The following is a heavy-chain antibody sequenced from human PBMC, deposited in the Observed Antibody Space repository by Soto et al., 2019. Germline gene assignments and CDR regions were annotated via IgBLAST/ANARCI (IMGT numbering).Heavy chain of an antibody. D-gene: IGHD2-15*01. CDR1: GFTFSSYG. J-gene: IGHJ5*02. V-gene: IGHV3-33*01. CDR3: ARDNGGNACWCDP. Sequence: QVQLVESGGGVVQPGRSLRLSCAASGFTFSSYGMHWVRQAPGKGLEWVAIIWYDGSNKYYADSVKGRFTISRDNSRNTLYLEMNSMRVEDTALYYCARDNGGNACWCDPWGQGTLVTVSS. CDR2: IWYDGSNK.